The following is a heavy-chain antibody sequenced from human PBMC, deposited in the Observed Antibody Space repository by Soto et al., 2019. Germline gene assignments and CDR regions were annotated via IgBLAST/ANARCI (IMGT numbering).Heavy chain of an antibody. V-gene: IGHV3-30*18. D-gene: IGHD1-26*01. Sequence: EGSLRLSCAASGFTFSSYGMHWVRQAPGKGLEWVAVISYDGSNKYYADSVKGRFTISRDNSKNTLYLQMNSLRAEDTAVYYCAKDRRSGSPKGRYYGMDVWGQGTTVTVSS. CDR3: AKDRRSGSPKGRYYGMDV. J-gene: IGHJ6*02. CDR1: GFTFSSYG. CDR2: ISYDGSNK.